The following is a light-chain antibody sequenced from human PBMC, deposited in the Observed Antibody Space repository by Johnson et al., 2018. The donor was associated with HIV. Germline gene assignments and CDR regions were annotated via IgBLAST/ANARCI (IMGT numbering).Light chain of an antibody. CDR3: GVWDASLSPHSV. J-gene: IGLJ1*01. CDR2: EDN. CDR1: SSNIENYF. V-gene: IGLV1-51*02. Sequence: QSVLTQPPSVSAAPGQRVNISCSGNSSNIENYFVSWYQQLPGAAPRLLIYEDNKRPSGIPDRFSGSKSGASATLGITGLQTGDEADYYCGVWDASLSPHSVFGNGTTGIVL.